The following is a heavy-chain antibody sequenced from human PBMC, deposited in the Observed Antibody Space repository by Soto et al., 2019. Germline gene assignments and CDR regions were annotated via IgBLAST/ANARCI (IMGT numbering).Heavy chain of an antibody. V-gene: IGHV1-69*13. CDR2: IIPIFGTA. J-gene: IGHJ4*02. CDR1: GGTFSSYA. D-gene: IGHD5-12*01. CDR3: ASDRGWLQLIFDY. Sequence: ASVKVSCKXSGGTFSSYAISWVRQAPGQGLEWMGGIIPIFGTANYAQKFQGRVTITADESTSTAYMELSSLRSEDTAVYYCASDRGWLQLIFDYWGQGTLVTVSS.